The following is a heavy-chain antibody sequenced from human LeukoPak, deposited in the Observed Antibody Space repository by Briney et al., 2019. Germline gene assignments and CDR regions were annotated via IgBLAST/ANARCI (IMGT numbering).Heavy chain of an antibody. CDR2: IYYSGST. CDR3: ARGVGGIAAGDAFDI. V-gene: IGHV4-59*01. CDR1: GGSISSYY. Sequence: SETLSLTCTVSGGSISSYYWSWLRQPPGKGLEWIGYIYYSGSTNYNPSLKSRVTISVDTSKNQFSLKLSSVTAADTAVYYCARGVGGIAAGDAFDIWGQGAMVTVSS. D-gene: IGHD6-13*01. J-gene: IGHJ3*02.